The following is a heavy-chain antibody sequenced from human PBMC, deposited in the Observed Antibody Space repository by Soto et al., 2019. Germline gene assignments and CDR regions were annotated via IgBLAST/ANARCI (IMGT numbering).Heavy chain of an antibody. D-gene: IGHD6-6*01. V-gene: IGHV1-2*02. J-gene: IGHJ5*02. CDR3: AKDLTRQLAYWLDP. Sequence: SVKVSCKASGFSFTGYYIHWLRQAPGQGLEWMGWINAHSGGTEYAQKFQGRVTLTRDTSIATAYLTLTSLTSDDTALYYCAKDLTRQLAYWLDPWGQGSQVTVSS. CDR2: INAHSGGT. CDR1: GFSFTGYY.